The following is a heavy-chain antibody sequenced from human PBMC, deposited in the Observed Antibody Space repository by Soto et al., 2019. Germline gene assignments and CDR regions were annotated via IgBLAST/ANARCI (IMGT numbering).Heavy chain of an antibody. Sequence: PGGSLRLSCAASGFTFSSYDMHWVRQATGKGLEWVSAIGTAGDPYYPGSVKGRFTISRENAKNSLYLQMNSLRAGDTAVYHCARGTLVGATAPGIYYYYGMDVWGQGTTVTVSS. J-gene: IGHJ6*02. V-gene: IGHV3-13*05. CDR1: GFTFSSYD. CDR2: IGTAGDP. CDR3: ARGTLVGATAPGIYYYYGMDV. D-gene: IGHD1-26*01.